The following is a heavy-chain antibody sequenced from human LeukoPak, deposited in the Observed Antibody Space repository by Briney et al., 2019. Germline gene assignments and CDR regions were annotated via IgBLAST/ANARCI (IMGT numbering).Heavy chain of an antibody. V-gene: IGHV3-11*06. Sequence: GGSLRLSCAASGFTFSDDYMTWIRQAPGKGLEWVSAISKSGTYIKYADSVKGRFTVSRDNAKDSLFLQMNSLRVEDTAVYYCAREVVIVVEPAANTIDYWGQGTRVTVSS. CDR3: AREVVIVVEPAANTIDY. D-gene: IGHD2-2*01. CDR2: ISKSGTYI. J-gene: IGHJ4*02. CDR1: GFTFSDDY.